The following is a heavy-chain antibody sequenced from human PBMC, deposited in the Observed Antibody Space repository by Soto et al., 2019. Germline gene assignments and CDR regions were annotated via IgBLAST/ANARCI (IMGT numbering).Heavy chain of an antibody. V-gene: IGHV1-18*01. J-gene: IGHJ5*02. CDR3: ARESSGVGKYCGGDCGWFDP. CDR1: GYTFTSYG. Sequence: ASVKVSCKASGYTFTSYGISWVRQAPGQGLEWMGWISAYNGNTNYAQKLQGRVTMTTDTSTSTAYMELRSLRSDDTAVYYCARESSGVGKYCGGDCGWFDPWGQGTLVTVSS. D-gene: IGHD2-21*01. CDR2: ISAYNGNT.